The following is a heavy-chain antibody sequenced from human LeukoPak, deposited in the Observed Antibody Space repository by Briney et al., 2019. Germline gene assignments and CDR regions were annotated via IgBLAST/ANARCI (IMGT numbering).Heavy chain of an antibody. CDR3: ARDLVTTCLDY. CDR1: GGSISSSSCY. Sequence: SETLSLTCAVSGGSISSSSCYWSWIRQPPGKGLEWIGEINHSGSTNYNPSLKSRVTISVDTSKNQFSLKLSSVTAADTAVYYCARDLVTTCLDYWGQGTLVTVSS. V-gene: IGHV4-39*07. CDR2: INHSGST. J-gene: IGHJ4*02. D-gene: IGHD4-17*01.